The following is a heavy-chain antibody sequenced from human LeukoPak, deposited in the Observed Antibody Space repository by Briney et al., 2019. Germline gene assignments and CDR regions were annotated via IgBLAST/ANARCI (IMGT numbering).Heavy chain of an antibody. CDR2: IYYSGNT. J-gene: IGHJ4*02. D-gene: IGHD6-13*01. V-gene: IGHV4-59*01. CDR3: AREKCPGRGQPFDY. Sequence: SETLSLTCTVSGGSISSYYWSWIRQPPGKGLEWIGFIYYSGNTNYNPSLQSRVTISLDTSKNQFSLRLSSVTAADTAVYYCAREKCPGRGQPFDYWGRGALVTVSS. CDR1: GGSISSYY.